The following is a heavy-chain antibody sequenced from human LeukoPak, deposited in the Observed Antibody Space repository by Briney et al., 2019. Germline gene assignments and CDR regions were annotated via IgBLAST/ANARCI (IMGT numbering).Heavy chain of an antibody. CDR1: GGTFSSYA. CDR2: IIPIFGTA. D-gene: IGHD5-12*01. Sequence: SVKVSCKASGGTFSSYAISWVRQAPGQGLEWMGGIIPIFGTANYAQKFQGRVTITADESTSTAYMELSSLRSEDTAVYYCARAGRGYEDASDYWGQGTLVTVSS. CDR3: ARAGRGYEDASDY. V-gene: IGHV1-69*13. J-gene: IGHJ4*02.